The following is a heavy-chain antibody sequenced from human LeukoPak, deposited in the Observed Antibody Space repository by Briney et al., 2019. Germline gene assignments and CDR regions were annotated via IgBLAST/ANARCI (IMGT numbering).Heavy chain of an antibody. V-gene: IGHV4-30-4*08. J-gene: IGHJ4*02. CDR1: GGSISSGDYY. D-gene: IGHD5-24*01. Sequence: PSETLSLTCTVSGGSISSGDYYWSWIRQPPGKGLEWIGYIYYSGTTYYNPSLKSRVTISVDTSKNQFSLKLSSVTAADTAVYYCARINRDGYNYGGGQNDYWGQGTLVTVSS. CDR2: IYYSGTT. CDR3: ARINRDGYNYGGGQNDY.